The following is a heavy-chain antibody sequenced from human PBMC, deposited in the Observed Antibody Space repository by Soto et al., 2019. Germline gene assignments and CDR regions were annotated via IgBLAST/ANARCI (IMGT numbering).Heavy chain of an antibody. V-gene: IGHV1-46*03. CDR3: ARDIGYYSSSSPDYYYYMDV. Sequence: ASVKVSCKASGYTFTSYYMHWVRQAPGQGLEWMGIINPSGGSTSYAQKFQGRVTMTRDTSTSIVYMELSSLRSEDTAVYYCARDIGYYSSSSPDYYYYMDVWGKGTTVTVSS. D-gene: IGHD6-6*01. J-gene: IGHJ6*03. CDR1: GYTFTSYY. CDR2: INPSGGST.